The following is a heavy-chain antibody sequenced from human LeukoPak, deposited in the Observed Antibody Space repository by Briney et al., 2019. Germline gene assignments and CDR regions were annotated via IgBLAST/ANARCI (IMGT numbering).Heavy chain of an antibody. CDR3: ARGGGNHFDY. CDR1: GGSVSSGSYY. CDR2: IYYSGST. Sequence: SETLSLTCTVSGGSVSSGSYYWSWIRQPPGKGLEWIGYIYYSGSTNYNPSLKSRVTISVNTSKNQFSLKLSSVTAADTAVYYCARGGGNHFDYWGQGTLVTVSS. J-gene: IGHJ4*02. D-gene: IGHD4-23*01. V-gene: IGHV4-61*01.